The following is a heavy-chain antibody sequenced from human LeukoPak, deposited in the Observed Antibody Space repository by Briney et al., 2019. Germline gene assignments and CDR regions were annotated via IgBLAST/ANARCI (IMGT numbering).Heavy chain of an antibody. D-gene: IGHD6-6*01. CDR1: GFTFSSYA. V-gene: IGHV3-23*01. CDR3: ARRGGSSSRRSPIDY. Sequence: PGGSLRLSCAASGFTFSSYAMNWVRQAPGKGLEWVSTVSGSGGNTYYADSVKGRFTISRDNAKNSLFLQMNGLRAEDTAVYYCARRGGSSSRRSPIDYWGQGTLVTVSS. CDR2: VSGSGGNT. J-gene: IGHJ4*02.